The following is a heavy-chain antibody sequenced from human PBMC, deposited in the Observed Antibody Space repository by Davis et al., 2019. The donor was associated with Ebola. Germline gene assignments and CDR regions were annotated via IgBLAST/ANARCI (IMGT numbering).Heavy chain of an antibody. J-gene: IGHJ4*02. CDR2: IYYSGST. V-gene: IGHV4-31*03. CDR1: GGSISRGGSY. D-gene: IGHD3-10*01. CDR3: AKDIRGRVTMVRGPTLDY. Sequence: PSETLSLTCTVSGGSISRGGSYWTWIRQHPGKGLEWIGYIYYSGSTYYKPSLKSRVTISLDTSKNQFSLNLYSVTAADTAVYYCAKDIRGRVTMVRGPTLDYWGQGTLVTVSS.